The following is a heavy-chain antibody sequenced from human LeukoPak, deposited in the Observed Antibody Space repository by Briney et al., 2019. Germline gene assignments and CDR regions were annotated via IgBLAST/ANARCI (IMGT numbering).Heavy chain of an antibody. D-gene: IGHD3-10*01. V-gene: IGHV4-34*01. CDR3: ARGSLRATMVRGVIITGPPNERWFDP. CDR2: TNHSGST. J-gene: IGHJ5*02. Sequence: RSSETLSLTCAVYGGSFSGYYWSWIRQPPGKGLEWIGETNHSGSTNYNPSLKSRVTISVDTSKNQFSLKLSSVTAADTAVYYCARGSLRATMVRGVIITGPPNERWFDPWGQGTLVTVSS. CDR1: GGSFSGYY.